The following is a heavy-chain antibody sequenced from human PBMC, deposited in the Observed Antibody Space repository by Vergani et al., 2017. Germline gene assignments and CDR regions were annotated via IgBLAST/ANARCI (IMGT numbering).Heavy chain of an antibody. Sequence: QVQLQESGPGLVKPSETLSLTCTVSGGSISSYYWSWIRQPPGKGLEWIGYIYYSGSTNDNPSLKSRVTIAVDTSKNQFALKLSSLTAADTAVYYCARGAKIEGVIYYYYYMDVWGKGTTVTVSS. CDR1: GGSISSYY. CDR3: ARGAKIEGVIYYYYYMDV. J-gene: IGHJ6*03. V-gene: IGHV4-59*01. CDR2: IYYSGST. D-gene: IGHD1-26*01.